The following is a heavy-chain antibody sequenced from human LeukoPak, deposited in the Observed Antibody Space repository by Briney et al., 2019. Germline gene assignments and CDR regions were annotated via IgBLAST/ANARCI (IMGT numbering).Heavy chain of an antibody. V-gene: IGHV3-21*01. CDR3: AKGGYYYDSSGCYY. Sequence: GGSLRLSCAASGFTFSSYSMNWVRQAPGKGLEWVSSISSSSTYIYYADSVKGQFTISRDNAKNTLYLQMNSLRAEDTAVYYCAKGGYYYDSSGCYYWGQGTLVTVSS. D-gene: IGHD3-22*01. J-gene: IGHJ4*02. CDR2: ISSSSTYI. CDR1: GFTFSSYS.